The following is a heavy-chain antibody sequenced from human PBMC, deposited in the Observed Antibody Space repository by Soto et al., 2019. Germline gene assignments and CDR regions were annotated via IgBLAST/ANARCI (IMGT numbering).Heavy chain of an antibody. CDR2: ISAYNGNT. D-gene: IGHD6-13*01. CDR3: ARDVPIAAADHGAFDI. V-gene: IGHV1-18*01. CDR1: GYTFTSYG. J-gene: IGHJ3*02. Sequence: ASVKVSCKASGYTFTSYGISWVRQAPGQGLEWMGWISAYNGNTNYAQKLQGRVTMTTDTSTSTAYMELRSLRSDDTAVYYCARDVPIAAADHGAFDIWGQGTMVTVSS.